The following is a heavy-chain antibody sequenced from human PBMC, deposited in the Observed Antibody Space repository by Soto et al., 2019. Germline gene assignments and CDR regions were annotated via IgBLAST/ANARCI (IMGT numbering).Heavy chain of an antibody. CDR3: ARSTTYYYYGMDV. Sequence: GASVKVSCKASGGTFSSYRINWVRQAPGQGLEWVGGIVPIYRTADYAQKFQGRVTITADESARTSYMELRSLKSQDTAVYYCARSTTYYYYGMDVWGQGTTVTVSS. D-gene: IGHD1-26*01. J-gene: IGHJ6*02. V-gene: IGHV1-69*13. CDR2: IVPIYRTA. CDR1: GGTFSSYR.